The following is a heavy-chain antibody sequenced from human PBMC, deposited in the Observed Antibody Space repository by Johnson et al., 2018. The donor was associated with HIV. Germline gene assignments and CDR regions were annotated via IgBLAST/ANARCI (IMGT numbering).Heavy chain of an antibody. Sequence: QVQLVESGGGLVQPGRSLRLSCAASGFTFSSYAMHWVRQAPGKGLEWVAVISYDGSNKYYADSVKGRFTISRDNSKNTLYLQMNSLRAEDTAVYYCARDSDAFDIWGQGTMVTVSS. CDR1: GFTFSSYA. CDR2: ISYDGSNK. J-gene: IGHJ3*02. V-gene: IGHV3-30*04. CDR3: ARDSDAFDI.